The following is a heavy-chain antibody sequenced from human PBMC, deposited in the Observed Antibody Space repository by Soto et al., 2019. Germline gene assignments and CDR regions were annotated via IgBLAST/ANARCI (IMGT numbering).Heavy chain of an antibody. CDR2: IKHDGTEQ. J-gene: IGHJ4*02. CDR1: GFTFSNYY. CDR3: ARVATL. Sequence: GGSLRLSRAASGFTFSNYYMTWVRQAPGKGLEWVANIKHDGTEQYYVDSVKGRFTISRDNTKNSLYLQMNSLRAEDTAMYYCARVATLWGQGTLVTVSS. V-gene: IGHV3-7*01.